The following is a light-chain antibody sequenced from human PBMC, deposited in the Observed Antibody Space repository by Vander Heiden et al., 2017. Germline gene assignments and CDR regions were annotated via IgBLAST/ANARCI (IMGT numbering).Light chain of an antibody. V-gene: IGLV2-14*03. J-gene: IGLJ1*01. CDR1: SSDIGGYHL. Sequence: QSALTQPASRSRSPGQSITLACTGTSSDIGGYHLVSCYQQHPGRVPKLMIYDVITRPSGAAHRFSGSKCGNSACLTISGLVTEDEADYYYSSYTSSSSYVFGAGTKLTVL. CDR2: DVI. CDR3: SSYTSSSSYV.